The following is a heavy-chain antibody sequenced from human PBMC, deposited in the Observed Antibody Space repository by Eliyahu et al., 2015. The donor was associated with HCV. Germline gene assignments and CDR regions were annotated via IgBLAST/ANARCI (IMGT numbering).Heavy chain of an antibody. CDR3: ARSPLNCGGDCYNLDY. Sequence: QVTLKESGPVLVKPTETLTLTCTVSGFPLSXARXGVXWIRQPPGKALEWLAHIFSNDEKSYSTSLKSRLTISKDTSKSQVVLTMTNMDPVDTATYYCARSPLNCGGDCYNLDYWGQGTLVTVSS. J-gene: IGHJ4*02. D-gene: IGHD2-21*02. CDR2: IFSNDEK. V-gene: IGHV2-26*01. CDR1: GFPLSXARXG.